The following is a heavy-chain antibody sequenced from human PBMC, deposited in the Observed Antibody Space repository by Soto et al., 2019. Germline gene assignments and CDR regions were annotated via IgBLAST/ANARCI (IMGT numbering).Heavy chain of an antibody. CDR3: AKRSSSSAVAY. CDR2: ISGSDDST. V-gene: IGHV3-23*01. Sequence: EVQLLESGGGLVQPGESLRLSCAASGFTFSSYAMSWVRQAPGKGLEWVSVISGSDDSTYYADSVKGRFTISRDNSKNTLYLQMNSLRDEDTAVYYCAKRSSSSAVAYWGQGTLVTVSS. J-gene: IGHJ4*02. CDR1: GFTFSSYA. D-gene: IGHD6-6*01.